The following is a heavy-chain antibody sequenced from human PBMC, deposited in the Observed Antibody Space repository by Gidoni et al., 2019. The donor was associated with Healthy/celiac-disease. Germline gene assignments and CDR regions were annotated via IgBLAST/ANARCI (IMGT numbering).Heavy chain of an antibody. CDR2: ISGSGGST. V-gene: IGHV3-23*01. J-gene: IGHJ6*02. D-gene: IGHD2-15*01. CDR1: GFTFSIYA. CDR3: AKEGPGFVVVAANLPPYDGMDV. Sequence: EVQLLESGGGLVQPGGSLRLSCAASGFTFSIYALSWVRQAQGKGLEWVSAISGSGGSTYYADSVKGRFTISRDNSKNTLYLQMNSLRAEDTAVYYCAKEGPGFVVVAANLPPYDGMDVWGQGTTVTVSS.